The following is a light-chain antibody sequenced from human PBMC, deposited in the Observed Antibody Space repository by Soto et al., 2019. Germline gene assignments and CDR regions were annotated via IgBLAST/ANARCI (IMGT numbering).Light chain of an antibody. J-gene: IGKJ4*01. CDR3: QRYYETPLT. CDR1: QSVLFGSNNY. Sequence: DFVMTQSPDSMAVSLGERATINCKSSQSVLFGSNNYLAWYQQKSGQPPKLLINWASTRESGVPDRFSGSGAGTDFTLTISSLQAEDVAVYYCQRYYETPLTFGGGTKVEIK. V-gene: IGKV4-1*01. CDR2: WAS.